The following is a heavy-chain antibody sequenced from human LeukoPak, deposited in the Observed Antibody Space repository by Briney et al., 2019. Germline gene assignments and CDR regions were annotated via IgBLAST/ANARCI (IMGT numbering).Heavy chain of an antibody. CDR2: INGSGGST. CDR3: AKDRYSSSPPVPYYFDY. CDR1: GFTFSSYA. D-gene: IGHD6-13*01. Sequence: GGSLRLSCAASGFTFSSYAMSWVRQAPGKGLEWVSAINGSGGSTYYADSVKGRFTISRDNSKNTLYLQMNSLRAEDTAVYYCAKDRYSSSPPVPYYFDYWGQGTLVTVSP. V-gene: IGHV3-23*01. J-gene: IGHJ4*02.